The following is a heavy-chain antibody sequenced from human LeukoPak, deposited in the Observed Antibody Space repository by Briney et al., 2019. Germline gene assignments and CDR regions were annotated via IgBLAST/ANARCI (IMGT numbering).Heavy chain of an antibody. CDR1: GYTFTGYY. CDR3: ARGLIGYYSSTSCRRYYFDY. J-gene: IGHJ4*02. D-gene: IGHD2-2*03. CDR2: INPNSGGT. Sequence: ASVKVSCKASGYTFTGYYMHWVRQAPGQGLEWMGWINPNSGGTNYAQKFQGRVTMTRDTSISTAYMELSRLRSDDTAVYYCARGLIGYYSSTSCRRYYFDYWGQGTLVTVSS. V-gene: IGHV1-2*02.